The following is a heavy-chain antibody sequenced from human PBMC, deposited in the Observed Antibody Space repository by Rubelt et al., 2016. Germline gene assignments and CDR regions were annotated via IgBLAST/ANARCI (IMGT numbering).Heavy chain of an antibody. CDR2: IYPSDSDT. Sequence: EVQLVQSGAEVKKPGESLKISCKGSGYSFANYWIGWVRQMPGKGLEWMGIIYPSDSDTRYSPSFQGQVTISAAKSIGAAYLQWSSLKASDTAMYYCARKTFSYFDYWGQGTLVTVSS. CDR3: ARKTFSYFDY. CDR1: GYSFANYW. J-gene: IGHJ4*02. V-gene: IGHV5-51*03.